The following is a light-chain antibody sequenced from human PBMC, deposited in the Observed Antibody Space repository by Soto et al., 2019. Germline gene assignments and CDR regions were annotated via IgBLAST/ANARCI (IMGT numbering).Light chain of an antibody. Sequence: DIQLTQSPSFLSASVGDRVTITCRASQGISSYLAWYQQRPGKAPKLLMYGASTLQSGVPSRFSGSASGTTFTLTINTLQPEDFATYYCQQHNNFPRTFGQGTKVE. J-gene: IGKJ1*01. V-gene: IGKV1-9*01. CDR3: QQHNNFPRT. CDR1: QGISSY. CDR2: GAS.